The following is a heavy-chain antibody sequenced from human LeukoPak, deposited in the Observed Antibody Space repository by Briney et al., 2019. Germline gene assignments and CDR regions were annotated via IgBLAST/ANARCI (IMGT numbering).Heavy chain of an antibody. Sequence: SQTLSLTCTVSGGSISSGGYYWSWIRQPPGKGLEWIGYIYHSGSTYYNPSLKSRVTISVDRSKNQFSLKLSSVTAADTAVYYCARDRPSTGIRGAYYFDYWGQGTLVTVSS. CDR1: GGSISSGGYY. J-gene: IGHJ4*02. CDR3: ARDRPSTGIRGAYYFDY. D-gene: IGHD1-1*01. CDR2: IYHSGST. V-gene: IGHV4-30-2*01.